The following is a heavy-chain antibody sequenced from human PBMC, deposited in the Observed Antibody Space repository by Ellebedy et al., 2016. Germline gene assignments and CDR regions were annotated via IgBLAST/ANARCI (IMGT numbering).Heavy chain of an antibody. V-gene: IGHV3-53*01. CDR1: GFTVSSNY. CDR3: ARGLGAWCFEL. J-gene: IGHJ2*01. Sequence: GGSLRLXXAASGFTVSSNYMTWVRQAPGKGLEWVSVVYSGGTTYYADSVRGRFTISRDNSKNTMYLQMNSLRAEDTAVYYCARGLGAWCFELWGRGTLVTVSS. CDR2: VYSGGTT. D-gene: IGHD3-16*01.